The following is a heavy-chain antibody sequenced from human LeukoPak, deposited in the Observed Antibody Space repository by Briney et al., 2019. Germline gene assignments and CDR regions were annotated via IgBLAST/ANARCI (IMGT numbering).Heavy chain of an antibody. J-gene: IGHJ6*04. CDR1: GYTLTELS. Sequence: ASVKVSCKVSGYTLTELSMHWVRQAPGKGPEWMGGFDPEDGETIYAQKFQGRVTMTEDTSTDTAYVELSSLGSEDTAVYYCATDRFVTFGGGIWGKREHLMDVWGKGTTVTVSS. V-gene: IGHV1-24*01. D-gene: IGHD3-16*01. CDR2: FDPEDGET. CDR3: ATDRFVTFGGGIWGKREHLMDV.